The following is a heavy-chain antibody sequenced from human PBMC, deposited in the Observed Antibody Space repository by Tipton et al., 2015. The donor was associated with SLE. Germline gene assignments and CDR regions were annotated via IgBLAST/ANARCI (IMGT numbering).Heavy chain of an antibody. D-gene: IGHD2-2*01. CDR3: ARGYQLPLGPYYYYYMDV. CDR1: GGSISGSRNY. J-gene: IGHJ6*03. Sequence: LRLSCTVSGGSISGSRNYWGWIRQSPGKGLEWIGNIYYSGSTYYNPSLKSRVTISVETSKNQFSLKLSSVTAADTAVYYCARGYQLPLGPYYYYYMDVWGKGTTVTVSS. V-gene: IGHV4-39*07. CDR2: IYYSGST.